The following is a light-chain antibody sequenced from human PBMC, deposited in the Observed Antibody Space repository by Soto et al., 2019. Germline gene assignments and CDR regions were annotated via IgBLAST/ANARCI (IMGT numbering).Light chain of an antibody. CDR3: QQYGSSPRT. V-gene: IGKV3-20*01. CDR2: GAS. CDR1: QSVSSSY. Sequence: EILLTQSPGTLSLSPGERATLSCRASQSVSSSYLAWYQQKPGLAPRLLIYGASSRATGIPDRFSGSGSGTDFTLTISRLEPEDFAVYYCQQYGSSPRTFGQGTKVDIK. J-gene: IGKJ1*01.